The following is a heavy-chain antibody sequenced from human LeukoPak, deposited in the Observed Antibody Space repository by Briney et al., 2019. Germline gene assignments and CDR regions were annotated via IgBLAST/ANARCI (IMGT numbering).Heavy chain of an antibody. Sequence: GGSLRLSCAASGFTFSRYAMTWVRQAPGKGLEWVSTISGSGDTTNYADSVKGRFTISRDNSKNTLYLHMNGPRVEDTAVYYCVIRGSSGYLGTWGQGTLVTVSS. CDR1: GFTFSRYA. CDR2: ISGSGDTT. V-gene: IGHV3-23*01. J-gene: IGHJ5*02. CDR3: VIRGSSGYLGT. D-gene: IGHD3-22*01.